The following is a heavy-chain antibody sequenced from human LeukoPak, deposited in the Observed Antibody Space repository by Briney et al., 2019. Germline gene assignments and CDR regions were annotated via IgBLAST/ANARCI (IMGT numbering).Heavy chain of an antibody. V-gene: IGHV1-18*01. Sequence: ASVTLSFKASDYTFTSYGISWVRQAPGQGLEWMGWVSTYNGNTNYAQKLQGRVTMTTDTSTSTAYMELRSLRSDDTAVYYCARGPYCSGGTCYSLYYDYWGQGTVASVSS. CDR1: DYTFTSYG. D-gene: IGHD2-15*01. J-gene: IGHJ4*02. CDR2: VSTYNGNT. CDR3: ARGPYCSGGTCYSLYYDY.